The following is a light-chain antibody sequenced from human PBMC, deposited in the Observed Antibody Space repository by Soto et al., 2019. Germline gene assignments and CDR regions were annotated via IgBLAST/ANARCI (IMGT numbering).Light chain of an antibody. CDR1: NSNVGNNT. V-gene: IGLV1-44*01. CDR2: ANN. Sequence: QSMLTQPPSASGTPGQMVTISWSGSNSNVGNNTVNWYQQFPGTSPRLLIEANNQRASGVPDRFSGSKSANSASLAISGLKSEDEADYYCAAWDDGLNGWLFGGGTKVTVL. J-gene: IGLJ3*02. CDR3: AAWDDGLNGWL.